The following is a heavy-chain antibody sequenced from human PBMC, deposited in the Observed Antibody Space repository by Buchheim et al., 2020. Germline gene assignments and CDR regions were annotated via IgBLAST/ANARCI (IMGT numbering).Heavy chain of an antibody. Sequence: QVQLQESGPGLVKPSQTLSLTCTVSGGSISGDDYYWSWIRQPPGKGLEWIGYIYYSGSTYYNPSLKSRLTISVDTSRNQFSLKLSSVTAADTAVYYCARDINGRADYWGQGTL. CDR3: ARDINGRADY. CDR2: IYYSGST. V-gene: IGHV4-30-4*01. CDR1: GGSISGDDYY. D-gene: IGHD3-10*01. J-gene: IGHJ4*02.